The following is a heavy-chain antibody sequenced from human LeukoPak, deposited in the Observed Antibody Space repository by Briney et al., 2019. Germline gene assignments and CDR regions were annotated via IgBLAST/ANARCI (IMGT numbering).Heavy chain of an antibody. CDR1: GFTFSSYS. V-gene: IGHV3-21*01. J-gene: IGHJ4*02. CDR2: ISSSSSYI. Sequence: GGSLRLSCAASGFTFSSYSMNWVRQAPGKGLEWVSSISSSSSYIYYADSVKGRFTISRDNAKNSLHLQMNSLRAEDTAVYYCARPSITGSYYFDYWGQGTLVTVSS. CDR3: ARPSITGSYYFDY. D-gene: IGHD1-20*01.